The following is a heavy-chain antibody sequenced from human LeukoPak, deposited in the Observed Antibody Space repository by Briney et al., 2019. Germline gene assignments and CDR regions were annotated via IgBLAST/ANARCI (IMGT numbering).Heavy chain of an antibody. CDR3: ARRRYYGAGTYYFY. Sequence: GESLKISCKGSGYSFTSYWISWVRQVPGKGLEWVGRIDPSDSSANYSPSFQGHVTISADKSISTAYLQWSSLKASDTAMYYCARRRYYGAGTYYFYWGQGTLVTVSS. CDR1: GYSFTSYW. V-gene: IGHV5-10-1*01. J-gene: IGHJ4*02. CDR2: IDPSDSSA. D-gene: IGHD3-10*01.